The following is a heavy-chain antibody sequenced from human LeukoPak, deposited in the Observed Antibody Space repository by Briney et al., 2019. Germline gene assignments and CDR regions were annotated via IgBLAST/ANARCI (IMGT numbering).Heavy chain of an antibody. CDR2: IYYSGST. CDR1: GGSISSSSYY. J-gene: IGHJ3*02. CDR3: ARGPYSYDSSGAFDI. D-gene: IGHD3-22*01. Sequence: PSETLSLTCTVSGGSISSSSYYWGWIRQPPGKGLEWIGSIYYSGSTYYNPSLESRVTISVDTSKNQFSLKLSSVTAADTAVYFCARGPYSYDSSGAFDIWGQGTMVTVSS. V-gene: IGHV4-39*07.